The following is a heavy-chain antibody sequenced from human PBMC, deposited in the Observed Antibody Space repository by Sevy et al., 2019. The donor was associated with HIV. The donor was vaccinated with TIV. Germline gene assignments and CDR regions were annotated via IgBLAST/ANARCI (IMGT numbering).Heavy chain of an antibody. V-gene: IGHV3-23*01. Sequence: GGSLRLSCAASGFTFINYAMNWVRQAPGRGLEWVSGVSGSGGYTYYADSVKGRFTISRDNSENTLNLQMSSLRAEDTAIYYCAKEYGSGSHYYYYYGMDVWGQGTTVTVSS. CDR1: GFTFINYA. J-gene: IGHJ6*02. CDR2: VSGSGGYT. D-gene: IGHD3-10*01. CDR3: AKEYGSGSHYYYYYGMDV.